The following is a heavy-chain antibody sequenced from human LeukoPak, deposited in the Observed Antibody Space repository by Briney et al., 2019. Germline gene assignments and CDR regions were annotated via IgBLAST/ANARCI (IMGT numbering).Heavy chain of an antibody. CDR1: GFTFDDYA. J-gene: IGHJ6*02. D-gene: IGHD3-9*01. CDR2: ISWNSGSI. Sequence: GRSLRLSCATSGFTFDDYAMHWVRQAPGKGLEWVSGISWNSGSIGYADSVKGRFTISRDNAKNSLYLQMNSLRAEDTALYYCAKDMGYDIPYYGMDVWGQGTTVTVSS. V-gene: IGHV3-9*01. CDR3: AKDMGYDIPYYGMDV.